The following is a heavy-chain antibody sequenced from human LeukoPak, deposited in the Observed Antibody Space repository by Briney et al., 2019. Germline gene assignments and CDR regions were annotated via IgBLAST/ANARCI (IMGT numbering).Heavy chain of an antibody. V-gene: IGHV4-39*01. D-gene: IGHD3-10*01. Sequence: SETLSLTCTVSGGSISSSSYYWGWIRQPPGKGLDWIGNVYYSGSTYYNPSLKSRVTISVDTSKNQFSLKLSAVTAADTAVYFCASVRRGFGESSKYYSYYYMDVWGNGTTVTISS. CDR2: VYYSGST. CDR1: GGSISSSSYY. J-gene: IGHJ6*03. CDR3: ASVRRGFGESSKYYSYYYMDV.